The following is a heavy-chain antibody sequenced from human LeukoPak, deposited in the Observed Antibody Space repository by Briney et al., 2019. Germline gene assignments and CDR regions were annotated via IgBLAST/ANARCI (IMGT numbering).Heavy chain of an antibody. Sequence: ASVKVSCKASGYTLTGYYMHWVRQAPGQGLEWMGWINPNSGGTNYAQKFQGRVTMTRDTSISTAYMELSRLRSDDTAVYYCARGPHWWLRLLIEGSYFDYWGQGTLVTVSS. D-gene: IGHD5-12*01. CDR1: GYTLTGYY. CDR3: ARGPHWWLRLLIEGSYFDY. CDR2: INPNSGGT. V-gene: IGHV1-2*02. J-gene: IGHJ4*02.